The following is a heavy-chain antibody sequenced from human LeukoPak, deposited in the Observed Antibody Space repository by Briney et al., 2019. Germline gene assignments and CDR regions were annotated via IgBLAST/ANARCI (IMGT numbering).Heavy chain of an antibody. CDR3: ARVVGDCSSTSCYNMDV. D-gene: IGHD2-2*02. V-gene: IGHV4-34*01. CDR2: IKHSGSN. CDR1: GGFFSGYY. Sequence: NTSETMSLTCAVCGGFFSGYYWSGIRQPPGKRVEGIGDIKHSGSNNYNPSLKSRVTISVDTSKNQFSLKLSSVTAADTAVYYCARVVGDCSSTSCYNMDVWGKGTTVTVSS. J-gene: IGHJ6*03.